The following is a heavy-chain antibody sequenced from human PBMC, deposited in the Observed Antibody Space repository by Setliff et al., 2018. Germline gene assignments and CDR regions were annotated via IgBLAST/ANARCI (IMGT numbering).Heavy chain of an antibody. D-gene: IGHD2-21*01. J-gene: IGHJ4*02. CDR3: ASQRLARYFDY. V-gene: IGHV4-38-2*01. Sequence: SETLSPTCAVSGHSISSPYTWGWIRQPPGKGLEWIGTIFDNGSTFYNPSLKSRVTLSLDTSKNQFSLKLSSVTAADTAVYYCASQRLARYFDYWGQGTLVTVSS. CDR1: GHSISSPYT. CDR2: IFDNGST.